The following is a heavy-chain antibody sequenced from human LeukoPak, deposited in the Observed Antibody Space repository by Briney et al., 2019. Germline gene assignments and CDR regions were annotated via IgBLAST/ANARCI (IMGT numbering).Heavy chain of an antibody. J-gene: IGHJ4*02. Sequence: SVKVSCKASGGTFSSYAISWVRQAPGQGLEWMGGIIPIFGTANYAQKFQGRVTITTDESTSTAYMELSSLRSEDTAVYYCARGTYCSGGSRYSADYWGQGTLVTVSS. CDR3: ARGTYCSGGSRYSADY. D-gene: IGHD2-15*01. CDR1: GGTFSSYA. CDR2: IIPIFGTA. V-gene: IGHV1-69*05.